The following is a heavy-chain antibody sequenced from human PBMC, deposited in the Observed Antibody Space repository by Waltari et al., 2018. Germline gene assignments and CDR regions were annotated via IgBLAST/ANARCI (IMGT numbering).Heavy chain of an antibody. V-gene: IGHV4-31*03. CDR3: AGFVEMATIDAFDI. Sequence: QVQLQESGPGLVKPSQTLSLTCTFPGCSISSGGYYWSWIRQHPGKGLEWIGYIYFSGSTYYNPSHKSRVTISVDTSKNQFSLKLSSVTAADTAVYYCAGFVEMATIDAFDIWGQGTMVTVSS. CDR2: IYFSGST. CDR1: GCSISSGGYY. J-gene: IGHJ3*02. D-gene: IGHD5-12*01.